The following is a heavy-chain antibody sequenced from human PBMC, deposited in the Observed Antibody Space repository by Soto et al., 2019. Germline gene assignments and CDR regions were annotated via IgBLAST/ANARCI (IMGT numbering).Heavy chain of an antibody. CDR1: RYGFTSSY. CDR2: INPSGGST. CDR3: ARAYDFWSGDSDY. J-gene: IGHJ4*02. Sequence: AKLSSESSRYGFTSSYMCSVRHYPGQGLEWMGVINPSGGSTSYAQKFQGRVTMTRDTSTSTVYMELSSLRSEDTAVYYCARAYDFWSGDSDYWGEGTLLTVSS. D-gene: IGHD3-3*01. V-gene: IGHV1-46*01.